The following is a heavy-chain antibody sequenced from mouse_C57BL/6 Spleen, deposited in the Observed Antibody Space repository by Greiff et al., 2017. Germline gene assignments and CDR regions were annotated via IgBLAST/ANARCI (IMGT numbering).Heavy chain of an antibody. CDR2: IDPSDSYT. D-gene: IGHD1-1*01. V-gene: IGHV1-69*01. J-gene: IGHJ1*03. CDR1: GYTFTSYW. CDR3: ARVTTVVARYFEG. Sequence: QVQLQQPGAELVMPGASVKLSCKASGYTFTSYWMHWVKQRPGQGLEWIGEIDPSDSYTNYNQKFKGKSTLTVDKSSSTAYMQLSSLTSEDSAVYYCARVTTVVARYFEGWGTGTTVTVSS.